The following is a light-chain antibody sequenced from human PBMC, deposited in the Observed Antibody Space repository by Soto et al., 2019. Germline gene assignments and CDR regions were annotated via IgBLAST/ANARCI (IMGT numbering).Light chain of an antibody. CDR3: QQYGSSPA. J-gene: IGKJ4*01. Sequence: EIVLTQSPGTLSLSPGERATLSCRASQSVSSGYLAWYQHKPGQAPRLLIYDASGRATGIPDRFSGSGSGTDFTLTISRLEPEDFAVYYCQQYGSSPAFGGGTKVEIK. CDR1: QSVSSGY. CDR2: DAS. V-gene: IGKV3-20*01.